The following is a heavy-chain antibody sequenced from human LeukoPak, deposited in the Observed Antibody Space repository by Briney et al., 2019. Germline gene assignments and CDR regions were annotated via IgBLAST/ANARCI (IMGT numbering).Heavy chain of an antibody. CDR1: GGTFSSYA. J-gene: IGHJ4*02. Sequence: ASVKVSCKASGGTFSSYAISWVRQAPGQGLEWMGWINPNSGGTNYAQKFQGRVTMTRDTSISTAYMELSRLRSDDTAVYYCARSRTSYYYDSSGYIFDYWGQGTLVTVPS. CDR2: INPNSGGT. CDR3: ARSRTSYYYDSSGYIFDY. V-gene: IGHV1-2*02. D-gene: IGHD3-22*01.